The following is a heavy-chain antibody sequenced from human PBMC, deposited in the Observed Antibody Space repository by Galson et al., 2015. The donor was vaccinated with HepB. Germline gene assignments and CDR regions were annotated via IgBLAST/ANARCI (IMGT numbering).Heavy chain of an antibody. CDR1: GFSVSSYT. CDR3: AKDRKPDGLWPLDY. CDR2: ISGGGTT. Sequence: SLRLSCAASGFSVSSYTVSWFRQAPGKGLEWVSTISGGGTTYYTASVKGRFTISKDISKNTVHLRMGGLSAEDTAIYFCAKDRKPDGLWPLDYWGQGSLVTVSS. V-gene: IGHV3-23*01. D-gene: IGHD3-16*01. J-gene: IGHJ4*02.